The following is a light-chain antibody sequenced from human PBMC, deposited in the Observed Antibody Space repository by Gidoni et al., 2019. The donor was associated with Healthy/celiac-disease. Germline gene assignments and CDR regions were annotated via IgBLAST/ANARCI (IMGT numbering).Light chain of an antibody. J-gene: IGKJ1*01. Sequence: DIVMTQSPVSLAVSLGKRAPINCKSNQSVLYSSNNKNYLAWYQQKPGQPPKRLIYWASTRESGVPDRFSGSGSGTDFTLTISSLQAEDVAVYYCQQYYSTPRWTFGQGTKVEIK. CDR2: WAS. V-gene: IGKV4-1*01. CDR1: QSVLYSSNNKNY. CDR3: QQYYSTPRWT.